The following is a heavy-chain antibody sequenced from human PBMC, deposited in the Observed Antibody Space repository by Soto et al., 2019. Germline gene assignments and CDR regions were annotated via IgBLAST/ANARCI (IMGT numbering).Heavy chain of an antibody. CDR1: GGSVSSGSYY. CDR3: ARVDEIMVTFDY. J-gene: IGHJ4*02. CDR2: IYYSGTT. V-gene: IGHV4-61*01. Sequence: SETLSLTCTVSGGSVSSGSYYWSWIRQPPGKGLEWIGYIYYSGTTNYNPSLKSRVTISVDTSKNQFSLKLTSVTAADTAVYHCARVDEIMVTFDYWGQGTLVTVSS. D-gene: IGHD5-18*01.